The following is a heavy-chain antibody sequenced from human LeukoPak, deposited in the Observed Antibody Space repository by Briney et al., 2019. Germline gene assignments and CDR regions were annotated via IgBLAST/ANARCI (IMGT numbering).Heavy chain of an antibody. CDR3: ARTTVTSGPYWYFDL. J-gene: IGHJ2*01. CDR2: IDIAGDT. V-gene: IGHV3-13*01. Sequence: GGSLRLSCAASGFTLSNYDMHWVRQATGEGLEWVSGIDIAGDTYYPGSVRGRFTISRENAENSLYLPMNSLRAGDTGVYYCARTTVTSGPYWYFDLWGRGTLVTVSS. CDR1: GFTLSNYD. D-gene: IGHD4-17*01.